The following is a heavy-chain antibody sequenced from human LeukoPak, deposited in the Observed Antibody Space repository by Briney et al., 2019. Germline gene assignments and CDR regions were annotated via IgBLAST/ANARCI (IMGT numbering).Heavy chain of an antibody. CDR1: GFTFNNYA. Sequence: QSGGSLRLSCAASGFTFNNYAMSWVRQAPGKGLEWVSAISASGGTTIYYADSVKGRFTISRDNAKNSLYLQMNSLRAEDTAVYYCARRGWSRQFDYWGQGTQATVSS. D-gene: IGHD3-3*01. V-gene: IGHV3-23*01. CDR3: ARRGWSRQFDY. CDR2: ISASGGTTI. J-gene: IGHJ4*02.